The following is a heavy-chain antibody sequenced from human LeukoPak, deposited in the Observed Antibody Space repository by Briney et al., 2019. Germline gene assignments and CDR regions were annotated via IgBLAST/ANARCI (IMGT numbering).Heavy chain of an antibody. V-gene: IGHV1-69*13. J-gene: IGHJ4*02. CDR1: GGTFSSYA. CDR2: IIPIFGTA. Sequence: SVKVSCKASGGTFSSYAIIWVRQAPGKGLEWMGGIIPIFGTANYAQKSQGRVTITADDSTSTAYMELSSLRSEDTAVYYCARVSEVQVEKQWHYYFDYWGQGTLVTVSS. CDR3: ARVSEVQVEKQWHYYFDY. D-gene: IGHD6-19*01.